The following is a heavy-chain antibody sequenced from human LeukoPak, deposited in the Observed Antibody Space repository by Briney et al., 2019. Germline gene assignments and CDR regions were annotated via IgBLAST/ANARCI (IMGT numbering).Heavy chain of an antibody. CDR3: ARHQSGRRYDALDV. CDR2: IYPGDSDT. Sequence: GESLKISCKTSGYSFTTYCIDWVRQMPGKGLEWMGIIYPGDSDTTYSPSLQGQVTISVDKSTSPAYLPWTSLKAADAAMYYCARHQSGRRYDALDVWGQGTMVTVSS. V-gene: IGHV5-51*01. J-gene: IGHJ3*01. CDR1: GYSFTTYC. D-gene: IGHD3-3*01.